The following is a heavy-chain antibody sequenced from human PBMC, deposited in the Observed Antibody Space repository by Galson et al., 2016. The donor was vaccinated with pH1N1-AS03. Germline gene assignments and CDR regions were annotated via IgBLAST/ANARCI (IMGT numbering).Heavy chain of an antibody. CDR1: GFTFSKTG. CDR2: IDEGGSHP. V-gene: IGHV3-21*01. D-gene: IGHD2-15*01. Sequence: SLRLSCAASGFTFSKTGMNWVRQAPGKGPEWVSSIDEGGSHPYSADSLQGRFTISRDNTKNSLFLHMSSLRAEDTAVYYCVTDGTFGSTIEHWGQGTLVTVSS. J-gene: IGHJ4*02. CDR3: VTDGTFGSTIEH.